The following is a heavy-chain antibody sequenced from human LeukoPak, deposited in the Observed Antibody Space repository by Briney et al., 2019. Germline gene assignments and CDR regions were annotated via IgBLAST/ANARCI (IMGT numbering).Heavy chain of an antibody. CDR2: ISGSGGGT. J-gene: IGHJ4*02. D-gene: IGHD6-19*01. Sequence: GGSLRLSCAASGFTFSSDAMSGVRQAPGKGLEWVSAISGSGGGTYYADSVKGGCTISRDNSKNTLYLQMNSLRAEDTAVYYCAKDRVESSGWYRYFDYWGQGTLVTVSS. CDR1: GFTFSSDA. V-gene: IGHV3-23*01. CDR3: AKDRVESSGWYRYFDY.